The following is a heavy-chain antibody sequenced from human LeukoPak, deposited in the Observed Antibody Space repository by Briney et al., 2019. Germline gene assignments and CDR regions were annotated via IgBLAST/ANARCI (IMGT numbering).Heavy chain of an antibody. CDR1: EFTFDDYA. J-gene: IGHJ4*02. D-gene: IGHD5-18*01. CDR3: AKDRGGYSYAADY. V-gene: IGHV3-43*02. CDR2: ISGDGGST. Sequence: GGSLRLSCAASEFTFDDYAMHWVRQAPGKGLEWVSLISGDGGSTYYADSVKGRFTISRDNSKNSLYLQMNSLTTEDTALYYCAKDRGGYSYAADYWGQGTLVTVSS.